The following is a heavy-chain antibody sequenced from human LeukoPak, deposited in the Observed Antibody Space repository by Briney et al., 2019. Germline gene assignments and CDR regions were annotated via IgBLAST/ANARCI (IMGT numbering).Heavy chain of an antibody. Sequence: GGSLRLSCAASGFTFSSYEMNWVRQAPGKGLEWVSYISSSGSTIYYADYVKGRFTISRDKAKNSLYLQMNSLRAEDTAVYYCAELGITMIGGVWGKGTTVTISS. J-gene: IGHJ6*04. V-gene: IGHV3-48*03. CDR1: GFTFSSYE. D-gene: IGHD3-10*02. CDR2: ISSSGSTI. CDR3: AELGITMIGGV.